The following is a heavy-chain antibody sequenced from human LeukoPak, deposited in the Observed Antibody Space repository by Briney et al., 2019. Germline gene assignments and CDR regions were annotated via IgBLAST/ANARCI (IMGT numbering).Heavy chain of an antibody. J-gene: IGHJ6*02. CDR3: ARGSPDGDNYYYGMHV. D-gene: IGHD4-17*01. Sequence: SVKVSCKASGGTFSSYAIGWVRQAPGQGLEWMGRIFPILGIANYAQKFQGRVTIPADKSTSPDYMELSSLRSEGTAVYYCARGSPDGDNYYYGMHVWGQDTTVTVPS. CDR1: GGTFSSYA. V-gene: IGHV1-69*04. CDR2: IFPILGIA.